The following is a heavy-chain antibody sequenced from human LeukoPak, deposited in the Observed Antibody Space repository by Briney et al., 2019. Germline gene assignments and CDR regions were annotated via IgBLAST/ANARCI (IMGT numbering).Heavy chain of an antibody. CDR3: TRGKWNLLSHYCCSDL. D-gene: IGHD1-1*01. Sequence: LTLSLPCAISGDSVSSNSAAWSWIRQSPARGLEWLGRTYDMSKWYNDYTVSMNSRITINPDSSKNQSSLQLNSVTPEDTAVYYCTRGKWNLLSHYCCSDLWGRGSLVTVSS. CDR1: GDSVSSNSAA. CDR2: TYDMSKWYN. V-gene: IGHV6-1*01. J-gene: IGHJ2*01.